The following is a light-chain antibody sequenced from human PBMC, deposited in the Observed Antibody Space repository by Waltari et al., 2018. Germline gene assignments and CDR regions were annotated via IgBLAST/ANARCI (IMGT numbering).Light chain of an antibody. Sequence: DIQMTQSPSSLSASVGDRVTITCRASQGISNNLARYQQKPGKVPKLLIYASSTLQSGVPSRFSGSGSATDFTLTINSLQPEDVATYYCQKYNSAPLTCGQGTKVEIK. CDR1: QGISNN. CDR2: ASS. V-gene: IGKV1-27*01. J-gene: IGKJ1*01. CDR3: QKYNSAPLT.